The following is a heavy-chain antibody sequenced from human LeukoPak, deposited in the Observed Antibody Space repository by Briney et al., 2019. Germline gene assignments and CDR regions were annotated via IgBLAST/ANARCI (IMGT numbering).Heavy chain of an antibody. CDR3: ARVPLYYYDSSSYYYGLVGAFDI. V-gene: IGHV1-2*02. CDR2: INPNSGGT. D-gene: IGHD3-22*01. CDR1: GYTFTGYY. Sequence: ASVKVSCKASGYTFTGYYMHWVRQAPGQGLEWMGWINPNSGGTNYAQKFQGRVTMTRDTSISTAYMELSRLRSDDTAVYYCARVPLYYYDSSSYYYGLVGAFDIWGQGTMVTVSS. J-gene: IGHJ3*02.